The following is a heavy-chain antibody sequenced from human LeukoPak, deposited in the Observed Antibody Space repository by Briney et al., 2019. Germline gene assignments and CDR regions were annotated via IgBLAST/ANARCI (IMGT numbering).Heavy chain of an antibody. CDR3: ARCTASCYANAFDV. CDR1: GFTFSSDW. J-gene: IGHJ3*01. Sequence: PGGSLRLSCAASGFTFSSDWMHWVRQAAGKGLVWVSRINNDGSTTAYADSVKGRFTISRDNSKNTLYLQMNSLRPEDTAVYYCARCTASCYANAFDVWGQGTLLTVSS. CDR2: INNDGSTT. D-gene: IGHD2-2*01. V-gene: IGHV3-74*01.